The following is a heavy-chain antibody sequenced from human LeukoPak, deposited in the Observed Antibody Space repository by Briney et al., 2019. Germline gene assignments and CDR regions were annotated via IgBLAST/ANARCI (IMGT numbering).Heavy chain of an antibody. CDR1: GFTFDDYA. CDR2: ISWNSGSI. J-gene: IGHJ3*02. V-gene: IGHV3-9*01. Sequence: PGRSPRLSCAASGFTFDDYAMHWVRQAPGKGLEWVSGISWNSGSIGYADSVKGRFTISRDNAKNSLYLQMNSLRAEDTAVYYCARDTVDAFDIWGQGTMVTISS. CDR3: ARDTVDAFDI.